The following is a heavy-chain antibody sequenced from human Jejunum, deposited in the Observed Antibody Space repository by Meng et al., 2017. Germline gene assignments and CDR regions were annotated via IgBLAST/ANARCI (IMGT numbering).Heavy chain of an antibody. J-gene: IGHJ5*01. D-gene: IGHD3-10*01. CDR3: VNRAWLES. CDR2: IKPDGTTT. V-gene: IGHV3-74*01. Sequence: VVESGGGLVQPGGSLRLSCAASGFPFSTYSMHWVRQVPGKGLVWVSQIKPDGTTTSYADSVRGRFTISRDNSKNTLYLQMSSLRVDDTAVYHCVNRAWLESWGQGTLVTVSS. CDR1: GFPFSTYS.